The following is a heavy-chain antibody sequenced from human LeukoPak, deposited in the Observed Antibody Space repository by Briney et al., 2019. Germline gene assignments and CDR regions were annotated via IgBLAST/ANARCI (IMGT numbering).Heavy chain of an antibody. CDR1: GYTFTSYD. J-gene: IGHJ5*02. CDR2: MNPNSGNT. V-gene: IGHV1-8*03. CDR3: ARSGVPAATKLNWFDP. Sequence: ASVKVSCKASGYTFTSYDINWVRQATGQGLEWMGWMNPNSGNTGYAQKFQGRVTITRNTSISTAYMELSSLRSEDTAVYYCARSGVPAATKLNWFDPWGQGTLVTVSS. D-gene: IGHD2-2*01.